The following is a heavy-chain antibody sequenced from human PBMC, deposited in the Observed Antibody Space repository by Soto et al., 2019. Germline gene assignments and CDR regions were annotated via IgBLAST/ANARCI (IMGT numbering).Heavy chain of an antibody. D-gene: IGHD2-15*01. J-gene: IGHJ4*02. CDR2: ISYHGSNK. CDR1: GFTFSTYA. CDR3: XXXXXXXXXAGSCYPDS. V-gene: IGHV3-30-3*01. Sequence: QVQLVESGGGVVQPGRSLRLSCAASGFTFSTYAMHWVRQAPGKGLAWVAIISYHGSNKYYADSVKGRFTISRDDPNNTLYXXXXXXXXXXXXXXXXXXXXXXXXXAGSCYPDSWGQGTLVTVSS.